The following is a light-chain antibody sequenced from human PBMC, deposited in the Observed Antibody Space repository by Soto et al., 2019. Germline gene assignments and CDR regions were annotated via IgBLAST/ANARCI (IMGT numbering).Light chain of an antibody. CDR1: QDIVNF. CDR2: AAS. J-gene: IGKJ4*01. V-gene: IGKV1-27*01. CDR3: QKCKVAPFT. Sequence: DIQMTQSPSSLSAFVGDRVTITCRASQDIVNFLAWYQQKPGKVPKLLIYAASTLQSGFPSRFSGSGSGTDFTFNISSLQPEDVATYYCQKCKVAPFTFGGGTKVEIK.